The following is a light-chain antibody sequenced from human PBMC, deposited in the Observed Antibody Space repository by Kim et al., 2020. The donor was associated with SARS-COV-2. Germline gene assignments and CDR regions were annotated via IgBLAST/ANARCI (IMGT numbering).Light chain of an antibody. CDR2: AAS. CDR1: EGIGSY. J-gene: IGKJ2*01. V-gene: IGKV1-16*02. Sequence: SVCLGDRVTVTCRAREGIGSYLGWFQQRSGKPPKYLMYAASNLESGVPSKFSGSGSGTDFALTISSLQPDEFATYYCQQYKSFPYTFGQGTKLEI. CDR3: QQYKSFPYT.